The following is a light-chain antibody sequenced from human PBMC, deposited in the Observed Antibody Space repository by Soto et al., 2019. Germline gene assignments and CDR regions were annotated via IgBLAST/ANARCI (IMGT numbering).Light chain of an antibody. CDR3: GTWDSSLSAGV. Sequence: QSVLTQPPSVSAAPGQKVTISCSGSSSNIGNNYVSWYQQLPGTAPKLLIYDNNKRPSGIPDRFSGSKSGTSATLGITGRHTGDEAEYYCGTWDSSLSAGVFGGGTKLTVL. J-gene: IGLJ2*01. CDR1: SSNIGNNY. CDR2: DNN. V-gene: IGLV1-51*01.